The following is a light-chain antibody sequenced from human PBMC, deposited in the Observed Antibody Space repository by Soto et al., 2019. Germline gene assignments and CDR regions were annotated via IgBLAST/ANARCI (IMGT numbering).Light chain of an antibody. Sequence: QPVLTQPPSVSGTPGQGVAISCSGSSSNMGSNTVNWYQHLPGTAPKLLIYNDNQRPSGVPDRFFGSKSGTSASLAITGLQSEDEADYYCAAWDGSLNHILFGGGTKLTVL. CDR2: NDN. CDR3: AAWDGSLNHIL. CDR1: SSNMGSNT. V-gene: IGLV1-44*01. J-gene: IGLJ2*01.